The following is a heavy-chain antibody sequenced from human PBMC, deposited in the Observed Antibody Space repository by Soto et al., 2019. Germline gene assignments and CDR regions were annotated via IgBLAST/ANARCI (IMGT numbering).Heavy chain of an antibody. D-gene: IGHD4-17*01. CDR2: IYNNGST. J-gene: IGHJ6*02. CDR1: GSSISNYY. V-gene: IGHV4-59*01. Sequence: PSETLSLTCTVSGSSISNYYWSWIRQPPGKGLEWIGYIYNNGSTNYNPSLKSRVTISVDTSKNQFSLKLSSVTAADTAVYYCATLLTTVTRVGDGMDVWGQGTTVTVSS. CDR3: ATLLTTVTRVGDGMDV.